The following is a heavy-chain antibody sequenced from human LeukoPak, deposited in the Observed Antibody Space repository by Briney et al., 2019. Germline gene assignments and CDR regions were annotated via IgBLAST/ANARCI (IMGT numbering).Heavy chain of an antibody. J-gene: IGHJ4*02. V-gene: IGHV4-39*07. CDR3: AIDYYDSSDYPIYYFDY. Sequence: PSETLSLTCTVSGGSISSSSYYWGWIRQPPGKGLEWIGSIYYNGSTYYNPSLKSRVTISVDTSKNQFSLKLSSVTAADTAIYYCAIDYYDSSDYPIYYFDYWGQGTLVTVSS. CDR2: IYYNGST. D-gene: IGHD3-22*01. CDR1: GGSISSSSYY.